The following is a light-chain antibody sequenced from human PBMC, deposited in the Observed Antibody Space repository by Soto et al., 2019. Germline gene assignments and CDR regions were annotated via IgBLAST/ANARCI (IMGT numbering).Light chain of an antibody. CDR3: SSYTSRITLDV. J-gene: IGLJ1*01. CDR1: SSDVGGYNY. V-gene: IGLV2-14*01. CDR2: DVS. Sequence: QSALTQPASVSGSPGQSITISCTGTSSDVGGYNYVSWYQQHPGKAPKLMIYDVSNRPSGVSNRFSGSKSGNTASLTISGLQAVDVFDDSGSSYTSRITLDVFVTRSIVTV.